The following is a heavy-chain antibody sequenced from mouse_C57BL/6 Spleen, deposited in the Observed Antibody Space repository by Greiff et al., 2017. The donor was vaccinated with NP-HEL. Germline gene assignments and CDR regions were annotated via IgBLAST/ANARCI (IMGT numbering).Heavy chain of an antibody. CDR3: ARSHYGSSYGYFDV. CDR2: IRNKANGYTT. V-gene: IGHV7-3*01. J-gene: IGHJ1*03. CDR1: GFTFTDYY. D-gene: IGHD1-1*01. Sequence: EVKLMESGGGLVQPGGSLSLSCAASGFTFTDYYMSWVRQPPGKALEWLGFIRNKANGYTTEYSASVKGRFTISRDNSQSILYLQMKALRAEDSATYYCARSHYGSSYGYFDVWGTGTTVTVSS.